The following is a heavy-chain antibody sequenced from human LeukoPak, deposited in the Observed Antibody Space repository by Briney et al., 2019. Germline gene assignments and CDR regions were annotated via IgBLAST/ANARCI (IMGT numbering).Heavy chain of an antibody. CDR3: ARALNPLPGTYYFDY. J-gene: IGHJ4*02. Sequence: SETLSLTCTVSGDSITSYYWTWIRQPAGKGLEWIGRIYISGSTNYNSSLQTRVTMSVDTSKNQFSLKLSSVTAADTAVYYCARALNPLPGTYYFDYWGQGTLVTVPS. D-gene: IGHD2-15*01. CDR1: GDSITSYY. V-gene: IGHV4-4*07. CDR2: IYISGST.